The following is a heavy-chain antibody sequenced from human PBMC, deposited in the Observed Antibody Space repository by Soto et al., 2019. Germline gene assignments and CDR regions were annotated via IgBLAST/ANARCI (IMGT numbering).Heavy chain of an antibody. CDR2: IIPIFGTA. CDR1: GGTFSSYA. Sequence: GASVKVSCKASGGTFSSYAISWVRQAPGQGLEWMGRIIPIFGTANYAQKFQGRVTITADESTSTAYMELSSLRSEDTAVYYCARDEYYYGSGIGNHIYYYYGMDVWGQGTTVTVSS. D-gene: IGHD3-10*01. V-gene: IGHV1-69*13. J-gene: IGHJ6*02. CDR3: ARDEYYYGSGIGNHIYYYYGMDV.